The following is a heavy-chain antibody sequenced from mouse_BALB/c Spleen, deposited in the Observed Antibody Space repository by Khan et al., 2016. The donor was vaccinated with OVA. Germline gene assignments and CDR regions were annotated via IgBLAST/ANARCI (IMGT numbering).Heavy chain of an antibody. Sequence: EVELVESGPGLVKPSQSLSLTCTVTGYSITSDYAWNWIRQFPGNKLEWMGYISYSGSTSYNPSLKSRISITRDTSKNQFFLQLNSVTTEDTATYYCARSRPNYSITSGCFDYWGQGTTLTVSS. CDR1: GYSITSDYA. CDR3: ARSRPNYSITSGCFDY. V-gene: IGHV3-2*02. CDR2: ISYSGST. D-gene: IGHD1-2*01. J-gene: IGHJ2*01.